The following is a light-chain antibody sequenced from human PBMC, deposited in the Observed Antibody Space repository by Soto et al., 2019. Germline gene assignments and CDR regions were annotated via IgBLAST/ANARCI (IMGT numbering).Light chain of an antibody. Sequence: EIVLTPAPVTLSLSPGERATLPCRASQSVRTYLAWYQVKPGQAPRLLIYDASRRASGVPARFSGSGSGTDFTLTISSLEPEDFALYCCQQRNTWPPITFGQGTRLEIK. J-gene: IGKJ5*01. CDR3: QQRNTWPPIT. CDR1: QSVRTY. V-gene: IGKV3-11*01. CDR2: DAS.